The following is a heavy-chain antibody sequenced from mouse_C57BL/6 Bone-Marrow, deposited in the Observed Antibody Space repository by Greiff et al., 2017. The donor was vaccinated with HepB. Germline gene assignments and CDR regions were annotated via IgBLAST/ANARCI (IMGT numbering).Heavy chain of an antibody. D-gene: IGHD2-5*01. CDR2: IDPENGDT. V-gene: IGHV14-4*01. CDR3: TLYYSNVWFAY. CDR1: GFNIKDDY. J-gene: IGHJ3*01. Sequence: EVQLQQSGAELVRPGASVKLSCTASGFNIKDDYMHWVKQRPEQGLEWIGWIDPENGDTEYASKFQGKATITADTSSNTAYLQLSSLTSEDTAVYYCTLYYSNVWFAYWGQGTLVTVSA.